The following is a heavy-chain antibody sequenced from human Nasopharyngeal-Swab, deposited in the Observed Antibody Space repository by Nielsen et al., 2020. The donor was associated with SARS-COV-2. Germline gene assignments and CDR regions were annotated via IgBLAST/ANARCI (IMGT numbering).Heavy chain of an antibody. J-gene: IGHJ6*02. CDR2: ISYDGSNK. CDR1: GFTFSSYG. CDR3: ARGGYYYGMDV. V-gene: IGHV3-30*03. Sequence: LSLTCAASGFTFSSYGMHWVRQAPGKGLEWVAVISYDGSNKYYADSVKGRFTISRDNSKNTLYLQMNSLRAEDTAVYYCARGGYYYGMDVWGQGTTVTVSS.